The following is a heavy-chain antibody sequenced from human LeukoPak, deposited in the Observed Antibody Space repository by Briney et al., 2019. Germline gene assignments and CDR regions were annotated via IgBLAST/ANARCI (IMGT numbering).Heavy chain of an antibody. CDR2: IKQDGSEK. V-gene: IGHV3-7*01. Sequence: GGSLRLSCAASGFTFSSYSMNWVRQAPGKGLEWVANIKQDGSEKYYVDSVKGRFTISRDNAKNSLYLQMNSLRAEDTAVYYCAKDDYSSSWSWGQGTLVTVSS. CDR3: AKDDYSSSWS. J-gene: IGHJ5*02. D-gene: IGHD6-13*01. CDR1: GFTFSSYS.